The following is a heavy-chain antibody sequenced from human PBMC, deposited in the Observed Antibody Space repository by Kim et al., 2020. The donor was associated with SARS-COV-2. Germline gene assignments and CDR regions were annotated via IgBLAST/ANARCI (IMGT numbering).Heavy chain of an antibody. D-gene: IGHD3-9*01. CDR3: AAATGLLESKVAFDI. CDR1: GFTFSSSA. V-gene: IGHV1-58*01. CDR2: IVVGSGYT. Sequence: SVKVSCKASGFTFSSSALQWVRQTRGQRLEWMGWIVVGSGYTDYAQSFQERITISRDLSTGTAYMEVSSLRSEDTAVYYCAAATGLLESKVAFDIWGQGTVVTVSS. J-gene: IGHJ3*02.